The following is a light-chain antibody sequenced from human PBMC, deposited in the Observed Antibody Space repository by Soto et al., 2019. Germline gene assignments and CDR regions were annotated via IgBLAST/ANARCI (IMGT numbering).Light chain of an antibody. J-gene: IGKJ4*01. Sequence: IQMTQSPSTLSASVGDRVTITCRASQSISSWLAWYQQKPGKAPKLLIYKASSLESGVPSRFSGSGSGTDSTLTISSLQPDDFATYYYQQYNNYPTFGGGTKVEIK. CDR3: QQYNNYPT. CDR2: KAS. V-gene: IGKV1-5*03. CDR1: QSISSW.